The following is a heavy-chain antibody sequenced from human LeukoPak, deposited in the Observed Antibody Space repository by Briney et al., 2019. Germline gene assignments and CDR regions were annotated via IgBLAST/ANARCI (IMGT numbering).Heavy chain of an antibody. D-gene: IGHD1-26*01. CDR2: MSPNSGNT. CDR3: ARVPAGPLWEVHRLDY. CDR1: GYTFTSYD. V-gene: IGHV1-8*01. J-gene: IGHJ4*02. Sequence: ASVKVSCKASGYTFTSYDINWVRQATGQGLEWMGWMSPNSGNTGYAQKFQGRVTMTRNTSISTAYMELSRLRSDDTAVYYCARVPAGPLWEVHRLDYWGQGTLVTVSS.